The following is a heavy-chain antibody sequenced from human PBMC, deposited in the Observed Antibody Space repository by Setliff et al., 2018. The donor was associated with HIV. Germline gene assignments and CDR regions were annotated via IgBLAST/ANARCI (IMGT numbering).Heavy chain of an antibody. Sequence: GASVKVSCKASGYTFTDYFMHWVRQAPGQGLEWMGWISPNNGDTNIPQRLRGRVTMTRNTSISTAFMELSSLRSEDTAVYYCARGRSLVRGSGSPEYYYMDVWGKGTTVTVSS. V-gene: IGHV1-2*02. CDR1: GYTFTDYF. CDR3: ARGRSLVRGSGSPEYYYMDV. CDR2: ISPNNGDT. J-gene: IGHJ6*03. D-gene: IGHD3-10*01.